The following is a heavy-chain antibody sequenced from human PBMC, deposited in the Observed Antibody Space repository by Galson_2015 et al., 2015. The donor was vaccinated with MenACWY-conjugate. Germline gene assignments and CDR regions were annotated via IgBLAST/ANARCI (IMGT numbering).Heavy chain of an antibody. CDR3: ARGHYGMDV. J-gene: IGHJ6*02. CDR1: GFTFRSHW. CDR2: IKKDGSEK. V-gene: IGHV3-7*03. Sequence: SLRLSCAVSGFTFRSHWMTWVRQAPGKGLEWVASIKKDGSEKYYVDSVKGRFTISRDNTKNSMYLEMNSLRAEDTAVYYCARGHYGMDVWGQGTTVTASS.